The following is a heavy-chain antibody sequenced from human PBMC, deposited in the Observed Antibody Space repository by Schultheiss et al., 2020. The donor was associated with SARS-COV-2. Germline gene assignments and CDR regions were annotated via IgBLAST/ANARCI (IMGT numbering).Heavy chain of an antibody. Sequence: GGSLRLSCAASGFTFSSYGMHWVRQAPGKGLEWVAVIWYDGSNKYYADSVKGRFTIFRDNGKNTLHLQMNSLRDEDTAVYYCTREHYSGYNYAMGYWGQGILVTVSS. V-gene: IGHV3-33*01. J-gene: IGHJ4*02. CDR2: IWYDGSNK. D-gene: IGHD5-12*01. CDR3: TREHYSGYNYAMGY. CDR1: GFTFSSYG.